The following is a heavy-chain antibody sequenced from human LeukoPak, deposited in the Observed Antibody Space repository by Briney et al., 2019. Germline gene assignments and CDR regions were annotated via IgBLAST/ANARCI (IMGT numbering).Heavy chain of an antibody. CDR1: GYTFTSYG. Sequence: ASVKVSCKASGYTFTSYGISWVRQPPGHAPEWMGWISAYNGNTNYAQKLQGRVTMTTDTSTSTAYMELRSLRSDDTAVYYCARAHYYDSSDQDYWGQGTLVTVSS. CDR3: ARAHYYDSSDQDY. J-gene: IGHJ4*02. V-gene: IGHV1-18*01. CDR2: ISAYNGNT. D-gene: IGHD3-22*01.